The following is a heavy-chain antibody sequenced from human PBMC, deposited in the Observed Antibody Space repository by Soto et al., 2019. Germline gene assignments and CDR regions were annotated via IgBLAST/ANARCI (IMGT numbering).Heavy chain of an antibody. CDR3: AREYQFVVVPAAMDYYYYGMDV. J-gene: IGHJ6*02. CDR2: IWYDGSNK. D-gene: IGHD2-2*01. CDR1: GFTFSSYG. Sequence: GGSLRLSCAASGFTFSSYGMHWVRQAPGKGLEWVAVIWYDGSNKYYADSVKGRFTISRDNSKNTLYLQMNSLRAEDTAVYYCAREYQFVVVPAAMDYYYYGMDVWGQGTTVTVSS. V-gene: IGHV3-33*01.